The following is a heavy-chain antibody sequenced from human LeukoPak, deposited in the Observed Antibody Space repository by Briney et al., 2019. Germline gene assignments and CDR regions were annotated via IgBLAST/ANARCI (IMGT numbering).Heavy chain of an antibody. CDR3: ARGRLPCSSTSCHARGPGLADY. Sequence: ASVKVSCKASGYTFTSYGISWVRQAPGQGREWMGWISAYNGNTNYAQKLQGRVTMTTDTSTSTAYMELRSLRSDDTAVYYCARGRLPCSSTSCHARGPGLADYWGQGTLVTVSS. D-gene: IGHD2-2*01. J-gene: IGHJ4*02. CDR1: GYTFTSYG. V-gene: IGHV1-18*01. CDR2: ISAYNGNT.